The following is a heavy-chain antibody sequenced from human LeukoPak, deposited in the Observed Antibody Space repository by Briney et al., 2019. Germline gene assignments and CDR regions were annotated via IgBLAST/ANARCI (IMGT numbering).Heavy chain of an antibody. CDR1: GGSISSYY. J-gene: IGHJ4*02. D-gene: IGHD3-3*01. Sequence: SETLSLTCTVSGGSISSYYWSWIRQPAGKGLEWIGRIYTSGSTNYNPSLKSRVTMSVDTSKNQFSLKLRSVTAPSTAVYYCARAPLFGVVHFFDYWGQGTLVSVS. CDR3: ARAPLFGVVHFFDY. CDR2: IYTSGST. V-gene: IGHV4-4*07.